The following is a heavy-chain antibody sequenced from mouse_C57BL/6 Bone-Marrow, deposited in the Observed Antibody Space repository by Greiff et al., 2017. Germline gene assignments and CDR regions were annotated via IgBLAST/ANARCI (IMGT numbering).Heavy chain of an antibody. V-gene: IGHV1-59*01. J-gene: IGHJ2*01. CDR2: IDPSDSYT. CDR3: ARGDLTFDY. Sequence: QVQLKQPGAELVRPGTSVKLSCKASGYTFTSYWMHWVKQRPGQGLEWIGVIDPSDSYTNYNQKFKGKATLTVDTSSSTAYMQLSSLTSEDSAVYYCARGDLTFDYWGQGTTLTVSS. CDR1: GYTFTSYW. D-gene: IGHD4-1*01.